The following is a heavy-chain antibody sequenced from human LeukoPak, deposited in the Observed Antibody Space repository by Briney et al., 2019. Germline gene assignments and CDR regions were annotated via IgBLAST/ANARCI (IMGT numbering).Heavy chain of an antibody. CDR1: GYTFTSHY. D-gene: IGHD3-3*01. CDR2: INPIVSFT. V-gene: IGHV1-46*01. Sequence: ASVRVSCKASGYTFTSHYMHWVRQAPGQGLEWMGVINPIVSFTSYAQKLQDRVTLTRDTSTTTVYMQLSSMRSEDTAVYYCARGRNTIFGVGGIGYGMDVWGQGTTVTVCS. CDR3: ARGRNTIFGVGGIGYGMDV. J-gene: IGHJ6*02.